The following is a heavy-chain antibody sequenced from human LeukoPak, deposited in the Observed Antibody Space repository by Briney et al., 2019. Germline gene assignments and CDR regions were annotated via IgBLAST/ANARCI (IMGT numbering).Heavy chain of an antibody. CDR1: GFTFSSYE. D-gene: IGHD2-2*01. V-gene: IGHV3-48*03. CDR3: GVVPAAKSGYYYYYYGMDV. CDR2: ISSSGSTI. J-gene: IGHJ6*02. Sequence: GGSRRLSCAASGFTFSSYEMNWVRQAPGKGLEWVSYISSSGSTIYYADSVKGRFTISRDNAKNSLYLQMNSLRAEDTAVYYCGVVPAAKSGYYYYYYGMDVWGQGTTVTVSS.